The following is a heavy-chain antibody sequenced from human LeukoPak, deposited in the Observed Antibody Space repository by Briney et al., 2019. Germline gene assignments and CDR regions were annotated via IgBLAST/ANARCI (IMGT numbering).Heavy chain of an antibody. J-gene: IGHJ4*02. V-gene: IGHV1-3*01. Sequence: GASVKVSCKASGYTFTSYAMHWVRQAPGQRLEWMGWINAGNGNTKYSQKFQGRVTITRDTSATTAYMEVSSLRSEDTAVYYCAREMSGWYYFDYWGQGTLVTVSS. CDR3: AREMSGWYYFDY. D-gene: IGHD6-19*01. CDR2: INAGNGNT. CDR1: GYTFTSYA.